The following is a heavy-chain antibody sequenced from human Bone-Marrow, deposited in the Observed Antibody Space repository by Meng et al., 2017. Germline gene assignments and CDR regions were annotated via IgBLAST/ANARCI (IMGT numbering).Heavy chain of an antibody. CDR2: INHSGST. CDR1: GGSFSGYY. Sequence: SETLSLTCAVYGGSFSGYYWSWIRQPPGKGLEWIGEINHSGSTNYNPSLKSRVTISVDTSKNQFSLKLSSVTAADTAVYYCARMIGIAASKYNWFDPWGQGTLVTVPQ. J-gene: IGHJ5*02. CDR3: ARMIGIAASKYNWFDP. D-gene: IGHD6-13*01. V-gene: IGHV4-34*01.